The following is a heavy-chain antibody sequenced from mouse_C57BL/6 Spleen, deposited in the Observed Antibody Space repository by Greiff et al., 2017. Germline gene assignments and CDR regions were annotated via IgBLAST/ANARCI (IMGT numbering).Heavy chain of an antibody. V-gene: IGHV1-26*01. CDR1: GYTFTDYY. J-gene: IGHJ2*01. D-gene: IGHD1-1*01. CDR2: INPNNGGT. Sequence: EVQLQQSGPELVKPGASVKISCKASGYTFTDYYMNWVKQSHGKSLEWIGDINPNNGGTSYNQKFKGKATLTVDKSSSTAYMELRSLTSEDSAVYYCARGATVVARYYFDYWGQGTTLTVSS. CDR3: ARGATVVARYYFDY.